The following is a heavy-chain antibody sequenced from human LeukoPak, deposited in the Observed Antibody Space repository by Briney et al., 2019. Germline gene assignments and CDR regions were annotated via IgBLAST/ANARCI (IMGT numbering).Heavy chain of an antibody. V-gene: IGHV1-2*02. Sequence: GGSVKVSCKGSRYTFTGYYMHWVRQAPGQGVEWVGWINPNSGGTNYAQKFHGGVTMTSDSSISTAYMELSRLRSDDTAVYYCARDRDIAVAGVAFYIWGQGTMVTVSS. CDR2: INPNSGGT. CDR1: RYTFTGYY. D-gene: IGHD6-19*01. J-gene: IGHJ3*02. CDR3: ARDRDIAVAGVAFYI.